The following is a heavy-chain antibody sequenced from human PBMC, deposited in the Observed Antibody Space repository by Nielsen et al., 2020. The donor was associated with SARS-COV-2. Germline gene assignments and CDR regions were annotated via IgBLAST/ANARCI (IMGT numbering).Heavy chain of an antibody. J-gene: IGHJ4*02. CDR3: ARETIDHTSSFVDY. V-gene: IGHV3-30*04. D-gene: IGHD6-6*01. Sequence: GGSLRLSCAASGFIFSSHAMHWVRQAPGKGLEWLTIISYDGSNALYADAVKGRFTISRDDSKNTLYLQLNSLRLEDTAVYFCARETIDHTSSFVDYWGQGTLVTVSP. CDR2: ISYDGSNA. CDR1: GFIFSSHA.